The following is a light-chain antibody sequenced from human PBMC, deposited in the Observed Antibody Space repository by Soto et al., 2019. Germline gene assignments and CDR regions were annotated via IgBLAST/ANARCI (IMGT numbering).Light chain of an antibody. Sequence: IQMTQSPSPLSASVGDRVTITCRASQRISNYLNWYQHKPGKAPELLIYAASSLQSGVPSRFSGGGSGTDFALTISNLQAQDFGTYYCQQSYSPPYTFGQGTKMEIK. CDR1: QRISNY. CDR3: QQSYSPPYT. CDR2: AAS. V-gene: IGKV1-39*01. J-gene: IGKJ2*01.